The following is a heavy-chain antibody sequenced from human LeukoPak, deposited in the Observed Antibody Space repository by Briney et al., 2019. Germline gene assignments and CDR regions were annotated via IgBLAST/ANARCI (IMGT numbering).Heavy chain of an antibody. Sequence: PGGSLRLSCAASGFTFSSYWMHWVRQAPGKGLVWVSRINSDGSSTSYADSVKGRFTISRDNAKNTLYLQMNSLRAEDTAVYYCARAPLRFRLYYWGQGTLVTVSS. CDR3: ARAPLRFRLYY. D-gene: IGHD3-3*01. V-gene: IGHV3-74*01. CDR1: GFTFSSYW. CDR2: INSDGSST. J-gene: IGHJ4*02.